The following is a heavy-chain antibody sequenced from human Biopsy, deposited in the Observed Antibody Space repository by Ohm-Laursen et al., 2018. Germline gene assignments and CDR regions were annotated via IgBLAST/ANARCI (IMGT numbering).Heavy chain of an antibody. J-gene: IGHJ4*02. V-gene: IGHV4-4*07. CDR2: VYISGGT. Sequence: SETLSLTCSVSGDSISSDFWSWIRQTPGKGLEWIGRVYISGGTTYNPSLKSRVTMSLDTSKNQFSLRLRSVTAADTAVYYCARDSPSYADYPFDYWGQGTLVTVSS. D-gene: IGHD4-17*01. CDR3: ARDSPSYADYPFDY. CDR1: GDSISSDF.